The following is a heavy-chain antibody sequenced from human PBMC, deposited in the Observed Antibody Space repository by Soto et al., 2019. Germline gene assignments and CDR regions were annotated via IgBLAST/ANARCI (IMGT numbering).Heavy chain of an antibody. D-gene: IGHD3-10*01. J-gene: IGHJ4*02. CDR3: ARHNNGSGITCFDY. CDR1: GGSISSSSYY. V-gene: IGHV4-39*01. CDR2: IYYSGST. Sequence: SETLSLTCTVSGGSISSSSYYWGWIRQPPGKGLEWIGSIYYSGSTYYNPSLKSRVTISVDTSKNQFSLKLSSVTAADTAVYYCARHNNGSGITCFDYWGQGTLVTVSS.